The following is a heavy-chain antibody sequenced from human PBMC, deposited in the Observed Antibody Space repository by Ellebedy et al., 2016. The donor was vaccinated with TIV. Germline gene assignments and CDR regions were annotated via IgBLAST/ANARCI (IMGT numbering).Heavy chain of an antibody. CDR2: IYYTSST. D-gene: IGHD1-14*01. V-gene: IGHV4-59*12. J-gene: IGHJ2*01. CDR3: ARLRQSRDRSHWYFDL. Sequence: SETLSLTXSVSGDSISAYFWSWVRQPPGKGLEWIGYIYYTSSTTYNPSLESRVTISVDTSKNQFSLTMNSVTAADTAVYFCARLRQSRDRSHWYFDLWGRGTLVTVSS. CDR1: GDSISAYF.